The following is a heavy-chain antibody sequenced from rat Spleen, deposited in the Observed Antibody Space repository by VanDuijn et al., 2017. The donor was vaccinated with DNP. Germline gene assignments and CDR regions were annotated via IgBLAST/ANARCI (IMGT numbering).Heavy chain of an antibody. V-gene: IGHV5-19*01. CDR1: GLNFSKYG. CDR2: ISPTDGAT. CDR3: ASKVFPYYSGSNWFTY. D-gene: IGHD1-1*01. Sequence: EVQLVESGGGLVQPGRSLKLSCAASGLNFSKYGMNWIRQAPTKGLEWVASISPTDGATYYPDSVKGRFTISRDNARSTHYLQINSLRSEDTATYYCASKVFPYYSGSNWFTYWGQGTLVTVSS. J-gene: IGHJ3*01.